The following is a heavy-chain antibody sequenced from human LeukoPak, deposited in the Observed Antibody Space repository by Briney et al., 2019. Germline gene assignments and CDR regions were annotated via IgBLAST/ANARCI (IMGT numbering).Heavy chain of an antibody. CDR3: ARVPFGVVIWGYFDY. V-gene: IGHV1-2*02. J-gene: IGHJ4*02. CDR1: GYTFTGYY. CDR2: INPNSGGT. D-gene: IGHD3-3*01. Sequence: ASVKVSCKASGYTFTGYYMHWVRQAPGQGLEWMGWINPNSGGTNYTQKFQGRVTMTRDTSISTAYMELSRLRSDDTAVYYCARVPFGVVIWGYFDYWGQGTLVTVSS.